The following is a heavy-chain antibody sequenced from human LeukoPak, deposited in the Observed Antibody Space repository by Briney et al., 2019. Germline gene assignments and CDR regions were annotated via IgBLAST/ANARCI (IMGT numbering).Heavy chain of an antibody. V-gene: IGHV4-59*01. Sequence: SETLSLTCTVSGVSISTYYWSWIRQPPGKGLEWIGYIYYSGSTHYNPSLKSRVSMSLDTSKNQFSLKLSSVTAADTAVYYCASVGGIIDNWGQGTLVTVSS. CDR3: ASVGGIIDN. J-gene: IGHJ4*02. D-gene: IGHD6-19*01. CDR2: IYYSGST. CDR1: GVSISTYY.